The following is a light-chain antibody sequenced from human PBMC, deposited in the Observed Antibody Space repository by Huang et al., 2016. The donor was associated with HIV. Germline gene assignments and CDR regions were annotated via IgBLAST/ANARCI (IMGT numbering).Light chain of an antibody. CDR2: AAS. CDR3: QQGYT. V-gene: IGKV3-20*01. Sequence: EIVLTQSPGTLSLSPGERATLSCRASQSVSSSYVTWYQQKPGQAPRLLIYAASNRATGIPDRFTGSGSGTDFTLTIRRLEPEDFALYYCQQGYTFGQGTKVEIK. J-gene: IGKJ2*01. CDR1: QSVSSSY.